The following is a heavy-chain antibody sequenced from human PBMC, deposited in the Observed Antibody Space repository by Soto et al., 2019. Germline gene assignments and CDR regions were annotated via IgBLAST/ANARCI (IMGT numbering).Heavy chain of an antibody. CDR2: ISSDSST. CDR1: DFSANGNF. Sequence: PGGSLRLSCSVSDFSANGNFMTWVRQAPGKGPEWVSVISSDSSTYYADSVKGRFTISRYTSHYTVFLQMNSLRAEHTARYYCATGPQRNSIYWYWGPGTLVNVYS. J-gene: IGHJ4*02. V-gene: IGHV3-53*01. D-gene: IGHD2-8*02. CDR3: ATGPQRNSIYWY.